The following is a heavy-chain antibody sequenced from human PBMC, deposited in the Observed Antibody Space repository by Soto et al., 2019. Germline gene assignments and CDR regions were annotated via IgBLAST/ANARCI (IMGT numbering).Heavy chain of an antibody. CDR1: GGTFSSSA. J-gene: IGHJ5*02. D-gene: IGHD6-13*01. Sequence: QVQLVQSGAEVKKPGSSVKVSCKASGGTFSSSAISWVRQAPGQGLEWMGGIIPIFGTADYAQKFQGRVTITADESTTTAYMELSSLRPADTAVYYCSSGHYSSSSRGWFDPWGQGTLVIVSS. CDR2: IIPIFGTA. CDR3: SSGHYSSSSRGWFDP. V-gene: IGHV1-69*01.